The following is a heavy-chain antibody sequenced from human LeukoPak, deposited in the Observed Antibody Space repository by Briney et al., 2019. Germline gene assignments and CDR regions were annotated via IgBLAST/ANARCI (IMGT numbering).Heavy chain of an antibody. CDR2: INHSGST. D-gene: IGHD5-18*01. Sequence: SETLSLTCAVYGGSFSGYYWSWIRQPPGKGLEWIGEINHSGSTNYNPSLKSRVTISVDTSKNQFSLKLSSVTAADTAVYYCARPTRGYSYGYYGYWGQGTLVTVSS. V-gene: IGHV4-34*01. CDR3: ARPTRGYSYGYYGY. CDR1: GGSFSGYY. J-gene: IGHJ4*02.